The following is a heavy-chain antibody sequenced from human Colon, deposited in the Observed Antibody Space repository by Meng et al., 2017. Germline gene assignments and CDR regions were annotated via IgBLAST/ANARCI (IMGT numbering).Heavy chain of an antibody. D-gene: IGHD3-10*01. Sequence: ASVKVSCKASGHTFSRSGVNWVRQAPGQGLEWMGWISAYNGNTKYAQTLQGRVTLTIDASTSTAYMDLRSLISDDTAVYYCARGEWFGEFDYWGQGTLVTFAS. CDR2: ISAYNGNT. CDR1: GHTFSRSG. V-gene: IGHV1-18*01. J-gene: IGHJ4*02. CDR3: ARGEWFGEFDY.